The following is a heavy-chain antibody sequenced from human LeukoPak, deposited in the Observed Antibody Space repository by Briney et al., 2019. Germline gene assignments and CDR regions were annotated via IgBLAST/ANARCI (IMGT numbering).Heavy chain of an antibody. J-gene: IGHJ4*02. CDR3: ARTPYRGSNSGSYTDY. CDR2: IYTSGSA. V-gene: IGHV4-61*02. CDR1: GGSLSRGSYY. D-gene: IGHD1-26*01. Sequence: SETLSLTRTVSGGSLSRGSYYWNWMRQPAGKGLEWIRRIYTSGSANYNPSLTSRVSISVDTSKNQFSLKLNSVTAADTAVYYCARTPYRGSNSGSYTDYWGQGTLVTVSS.